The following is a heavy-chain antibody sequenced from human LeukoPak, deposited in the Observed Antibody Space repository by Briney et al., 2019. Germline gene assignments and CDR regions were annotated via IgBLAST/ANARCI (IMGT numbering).Heavy chain of an antibody. J-gene: IGHJ3*02. D-gene: IGHD2-15*01. CDR1: GFTFSSYC. V-gene: IGHV3-74*01. CDR2: INSDESTI. CDR3: VRYWRADI. Sequence: GGSLRLSCAVSGFTFSSYCMHWVRQAPGEGPVWVSRINSDESTISYADYVKGRFTISRDNAKNTLFLQMNSLRVEDTAVYYHVRYWRADIWAQGIIVTVSS.